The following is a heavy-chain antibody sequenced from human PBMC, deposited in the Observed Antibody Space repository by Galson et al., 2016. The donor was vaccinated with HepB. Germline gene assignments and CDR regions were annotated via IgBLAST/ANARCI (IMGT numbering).Heavy chain of an antibody. CDR1: GGTFSSYA. V-gene: IGHV1-18*01. CDR3: ARGGKEGMDV. D-gene: IGHD3-16*01. CDR2: TSGYDAAT. J-gene: IGHJ6*02. Sequence: SVKVSCKASGGTFSSYAISWVRQAPGQGLEWMGWTSGYDAATHYAQKLQDRVTMTTDTSTSTAYMELRSLISDDTAMYYCARGGKEGMDVWGQGTTVTVSS.